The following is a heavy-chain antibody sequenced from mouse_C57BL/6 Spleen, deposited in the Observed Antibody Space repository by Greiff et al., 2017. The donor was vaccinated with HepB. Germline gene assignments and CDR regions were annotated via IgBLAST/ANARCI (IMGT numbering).Heavy chain of an antibody. V-gene: IGHV1-82*01. D-gene: IGHD2-4*01. CDR2: IYPGDGDT. J-gene: IGHJ4*01. CDR3: APGEISYYAMDD. Sequence: VQLQESGPELVKPGASVKISCKASGYTFSSSWMNWVKQRPGKGLEWIGRIYPGDGDTNYNGKFKGKATLTADKSSSTAYMQLSSLTSEDSAVYVSAPGEISYYAMDDWGQGTSVTVAS. CDR1: GYTFSSSW.